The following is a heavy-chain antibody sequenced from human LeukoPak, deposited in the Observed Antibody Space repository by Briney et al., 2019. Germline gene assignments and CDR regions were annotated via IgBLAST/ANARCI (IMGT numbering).Heavy chain of an antibody. D-gene: IGHD4-17*01. J-gene: IGHJ3*02. CDR3: ARGLYSNGDADVFDI. CDR1: GFTFSSYS. Sequence: PGGSLRLSCAASGFTFSSYSMHWVRQAPGKGLVWVSRIMGDGSNTVYPDSVKGRFTISRDNSKNTLYLQMNNLRTEDTAVYYCARGLYSNGDADVFDIWGQGTMVTVSS. V-gene: IGHV3-74*01. CDR2: IMGDGSNT.